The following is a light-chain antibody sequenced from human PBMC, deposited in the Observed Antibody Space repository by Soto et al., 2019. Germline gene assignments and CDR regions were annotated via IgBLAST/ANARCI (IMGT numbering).Light chain of an antibody. Sequence: ESVLTQSPGTLSLSPGERATLSCRASQSVRSSYLAWYQQKPGQAPRLLIYVASSRATRIPDRFSGSGSGTDFTLTISRLEPEDFAVYYCHQYGSSPYTFGQGTKLEIK. CDR2: VAS. CDR3: HQYGSSPYT. J-gene: IGKJ2*01. CDR1: QSVRSSY. V-gene: IGKV3-20*01.